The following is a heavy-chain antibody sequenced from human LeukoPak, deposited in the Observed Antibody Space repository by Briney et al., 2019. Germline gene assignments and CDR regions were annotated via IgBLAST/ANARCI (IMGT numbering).Heavy chain of an antibody. D-gene: IGHD6-13*01. CDR2: IYHSGST. CDR1: GGSISSGGYY. Sequence: SETLSLTCTVSGGSISSGGYYWSWIRQPPGKGLEWIGYIYHSGSTYYNPSLKSRVTISVDRSRNQFSLKLSSVTAADTAVYYCARDRSWTRNYFVYWGQGTLVTVSS. V-gene: IGHV4-30-2*01. J-gene: IGHJ4*02. CDR3: ARDRSWTRNYFVY.